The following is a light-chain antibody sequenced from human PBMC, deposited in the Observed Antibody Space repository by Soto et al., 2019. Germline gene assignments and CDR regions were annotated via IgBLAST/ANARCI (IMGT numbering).Light chain of an antibody. J-gene: IGKJ5*01. CDR3: QQYENLPS. CDR1: QNINNY. V-gene: IGKV1-33*01. Sequence: DIQMTQSPSSLSASVGDRVTITCQASQNINNYLNWYQQKPGRAPKLLIYDASNLEAGVPSRFRGRGSGTDFTFTICRLKPEDSATYYCQQYENLPSFGKGTRLEIK. CDR2: DAS.